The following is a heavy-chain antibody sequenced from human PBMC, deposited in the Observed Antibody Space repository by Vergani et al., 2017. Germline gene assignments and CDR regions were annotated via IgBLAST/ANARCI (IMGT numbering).Heavy chain of an antibody. CDR1: GFTFSSYG. CDR3: AKDFXVVVVAATGWGFDY. J-gene: IGHJ4*02. Sequence: QVQLVESGGGVVQPGGSLRLSCAASGFTFSSYGMHWVRQAPGKGLEWVAFIRYDGSNKYYADSVKGRFTISRDNSKNTLYLQMNSLRAEDTAVYYCAKDFXVVVVAATGWGFDYWGQGTLVTVSS. V-gene: IGHV3-30*02. D-gene: IGHD2-15*01. CDR2: IRYDGSNK.